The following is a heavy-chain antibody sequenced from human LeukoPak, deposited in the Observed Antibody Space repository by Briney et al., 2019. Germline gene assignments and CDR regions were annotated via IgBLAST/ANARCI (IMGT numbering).Heavy chain of an antibody. CDR3: AMGFCSGNGCSWDDTFRT. J-gene: IGHJ3*02. CDR2: IKSKTDGGMV. D-gene: IGHD2-2*01. Sequence: GGSLRLSCAASGFTFSNAWMTWVRQAPGKGLEWVGRIKSKTDGGMVDFAAPVKGRFTISRDDSKDTVYLQMNSLKTEDTAVYYCAMGFCSGNGCSWDDTFRTWGQGTKVTVSS. CDR1: GFTFSNAW. V-gene: IGHV3-15*01.